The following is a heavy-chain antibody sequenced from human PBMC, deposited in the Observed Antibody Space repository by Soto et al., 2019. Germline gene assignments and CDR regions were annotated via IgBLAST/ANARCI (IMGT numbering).Heavy chain of an antibody. D-gene: IGHD4-17*01. CDR2: IFYSGST. V-gene: IGHV4-4*02. CDR3: ARRGRRGYGDDDRFDF. CDR1: GVSISSNKW. Sequence: QVQLQESGPGLVKPSGTLSLTCAVSGVSISSNKWWIWVRQPPGKGLEWLGEIFYSGSTNYNPSVKSRVTMSIDMSKNQFSLKLTSVTAADTAVYYCARRGRRGYGDDDRFDFWGQGTLVTVSS. J-gene: IGHJ4*02.